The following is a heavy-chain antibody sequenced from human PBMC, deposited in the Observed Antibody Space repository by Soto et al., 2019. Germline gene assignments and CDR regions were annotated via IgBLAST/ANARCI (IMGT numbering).Heavy chain of an antibody. Sequence: SETLYLTCTVSGGSISSYYWSWIRQPPGKGLEWIGYIYYSGSTNYNPSLKSRVTISVDTSKNQFSLKLSSVTAADTAVYYCARVKNSGWNDFDYRGQGTPVTVSS. V-gene: IGHV4-59*01. CDR2: IYYSGST. CDR3: ARVKNSGWNDFDY. CDR1: GGSISSYY. J-gene: IGHJ4*02. D-gene: IGHD6-19*01.